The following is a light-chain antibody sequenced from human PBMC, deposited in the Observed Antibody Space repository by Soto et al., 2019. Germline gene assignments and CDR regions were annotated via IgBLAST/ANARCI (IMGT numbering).Light chain of an antibody. CDR3: QQYGSSPRT. V-gene: IGKV3-20*01. Sequence: EIVLTQSPVTLSLSPGERATLSCWASQSISSSHLAWYQQKPGQAPRLLISGASSRATGIPDRFTGSGSGTDFTLTISRLEPEDFAVYYCQQYGSSPRTFGQGTKVDIK. J-gene: IGKJ1*01. CDR1: QSISSSH. CDR2: GAS.